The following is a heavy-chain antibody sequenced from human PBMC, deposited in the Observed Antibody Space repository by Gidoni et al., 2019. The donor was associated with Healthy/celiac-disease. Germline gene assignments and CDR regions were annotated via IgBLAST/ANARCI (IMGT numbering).Heavy chain of an antibody. Sequence: QVQLQESGPGLVKPSQTLSLTCTVAGGSISSGGYYWSWIRQHPGKGLEWIGYIYYSGSTYYNPSLKSLVTISVDTSTTQFSLKLSSVTAADTAVYYCARGQYDYSNYWFDPWGQGTLVTVSS. D-gene: IGHD4-4*01. CDR3: ARGQYDYSNYWFDP. J-gene: IGHJ5*02. CDR2: IYYSGST. CDR1: GGSISSGGYY. V-gene: IGHV4-31*01.